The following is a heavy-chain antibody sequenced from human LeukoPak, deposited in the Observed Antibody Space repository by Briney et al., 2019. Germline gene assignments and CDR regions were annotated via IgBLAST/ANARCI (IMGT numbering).Heavy chain of an antibody. Sequence: PGGSLRLSCAASGFTVSSNYMSWVRQAPGKGLEWVSVIYSGGSTYYADSVKGRFTISRDNSKNTLYLQMNSLRAEDTAVYYCARDHYYDSSGYYRFDYWAQGPLVTVSS. CDR1: GFTVSSNY. D-gene: IGHD3-22*01. CDR3: ARDHYYDSSGYYRFDY. J-gene: IGHJ4*02. V-gene: IGHV3-53*01. CDR2: IYSGGST.